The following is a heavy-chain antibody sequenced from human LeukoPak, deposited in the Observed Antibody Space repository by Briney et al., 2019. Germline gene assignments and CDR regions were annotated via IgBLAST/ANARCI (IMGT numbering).Heavy chain of an antibody. Sequence: GGSLRLSCAASRFTFSNYGVNWVRQAPGKWLEWVSYINSRSSTIYYADSVRGRFTISRDNAKNSLYLQMNSLKAEDTAIYYCAREVGTPQAFDIWGQGTMVTVSS. CDR3: AREVGTPQAFDI. CDR2: INSRSSTI. D-gene: IGHD1-26*01. J-gene: IGHJ3*02. V-gene: IGHV3-48*01. CDR1: RFTFSNYG.